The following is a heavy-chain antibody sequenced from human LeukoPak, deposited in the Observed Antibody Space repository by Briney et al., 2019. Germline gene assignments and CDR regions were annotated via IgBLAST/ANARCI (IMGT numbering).Heavy chain of an antibody. V-gene: IGHV1-18*01. J-gene: IGHJ4*02. D-gene: IGHD3-10*01. CDR3: ARDTMVRGVIPDYFDY. CDR1: GYTFTSYG. CDR2: ISAYNGNT. Sequence: GASVKVSCKASGYTFTSYGISWVRQAPGQGLEWMGWISAYNGNTNYAQKLQGRVTMTTGTSTSTAYMELRSLRSDDTAVYYCARDTMVRGVIPDYFDYWGQGTLVTVSS.